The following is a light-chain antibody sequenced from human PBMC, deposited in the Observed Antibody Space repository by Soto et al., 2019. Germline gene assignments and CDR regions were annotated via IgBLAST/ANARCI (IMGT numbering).Light chain of an antibody. Sequence: DIQMTQSPSSLSASVGDRLTLTCQASQDISDSFIWYQVKPGNAPQLLMFDASKLETGVPSRFSGSRSWKDFTFPISSLQPEDFATYDCQQYASLPLTFGGGTKVEIK. J-gene: IGKJ4*01. V-gene: IGKV1-33*01. CDR2: DAS. CDR1: QDISDS. CDR3: QQYASLPLT.